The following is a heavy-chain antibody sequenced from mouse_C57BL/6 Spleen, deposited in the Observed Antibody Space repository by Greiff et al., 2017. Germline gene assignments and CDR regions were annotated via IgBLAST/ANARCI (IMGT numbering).Heavy chain of an antibody. CDR2: IYPGSGNT. Sequence: QVQLQQSGAELVRPGASVKLSCKASGYTFTDYYLNWVKQRPGQGLEWIARIYPGSGNTYYNEKFKGKATLTAEKSSSTAYMQLSSLTSEDSAVYCCARRRDYGSSYVGYFDVWGTGTTVTVSS. D-gene: IGHD1-1*01. CDR1: GYTFTDYY. V-gene: IGHV1-76*01. J-gene: IGHJ1*03. CDR3: ARRRDYGSSYVGYFDV.